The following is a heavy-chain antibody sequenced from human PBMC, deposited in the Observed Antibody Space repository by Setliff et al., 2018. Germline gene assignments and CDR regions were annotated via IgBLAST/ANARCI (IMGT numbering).Heavy chain of an antibody. V-gene: IGHV4-39*01. CDR2: MYPSGST. CDR1: GGPINSDRYY. D-gene: IGHD3-3*01. CDR3: ASHPRVTIFGVVAFDY. J-gene: IGHJ4*02. Sequence: SETLSLTCTVSGGPINSDRYYWGWIRQPPGKGLEWIGSMYPSGSTYYNPSLKSRVTISVDTSQNQFSLKLSSVTAADTAAYYCASHPRVTIFGVVAFDYWGQGIQVTVSS.